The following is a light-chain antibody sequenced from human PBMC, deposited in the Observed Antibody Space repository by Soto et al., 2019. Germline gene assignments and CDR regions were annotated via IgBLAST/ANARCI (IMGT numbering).Light chain of an antibody. CDR2: GAF. Sequence: EIVMTQSPATLSVSPGETATLSCRASQSVSYNLAWYQQNPGQGPRLVIYGAFIRATGIPARFSGSGSGTEFTLTISSLQSEDFAVYYCQQYKNWPPLTFGGGTKVEIK. CDR1: QSVSYN. CDR3: QQYKNWPPLT. V-gene: IGKV3-15*01. J-gene: IGKJ4*01.